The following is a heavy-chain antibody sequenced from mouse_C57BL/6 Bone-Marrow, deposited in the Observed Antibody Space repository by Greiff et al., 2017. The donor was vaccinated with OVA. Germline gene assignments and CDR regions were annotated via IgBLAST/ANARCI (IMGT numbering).Heavy chain of an antibody. J-gene: IGHJ2*01. CDR2: IYPGHSDT. CDR3: TRRNYGSSYGGDY. CDR1: GYTFTSYW. Sequence: EVQLQQSGTVLARPGASVKMSCKTSGYTFTSYWMHWVKQRPGQGLEWIGAIYPGHSDTSYNQKFKGKAKLTAVTSASTAYMELSSLTNEDSAVYYCTRRNYGSSYGGDYWGQGTTLTVSS. V-gene: IGHV1-5*01. D-gene: IGHD1-1*01.